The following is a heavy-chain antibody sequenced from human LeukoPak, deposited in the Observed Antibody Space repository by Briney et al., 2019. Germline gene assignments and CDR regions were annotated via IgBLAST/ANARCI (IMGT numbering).Heavy chain of an antibody. CDR2: IYPGDSDT. D-gene: IGHD4-23*01. J-gene: IGHJ4*02. Sequence: GESLKISCKGSGYSFTSYWIGWVRQMPGKGLEWMGIIYPGDSDTRYSPSFQGQVTISADKSLSTAYLQWSSLKASDSAMYYCARCPTTAVVTRADYWGQGTLVTVTS. CDR3: ARCPTTAVVTRADY. V-gene: IGHV5-51*01. CDR1: GYSFTSYW.